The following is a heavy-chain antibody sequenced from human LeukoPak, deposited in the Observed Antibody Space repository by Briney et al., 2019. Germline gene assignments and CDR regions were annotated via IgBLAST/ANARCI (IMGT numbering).Heavy chain of an antibody. CDR2: ISSSGSTI. D-gene: IGHD1-26*01. V-gene: IGHV3-48*03. J-gene: IGHJ4*02. Sequence: GGSLRLSCAASGFTFSSYEMNWVRQAPGKGLEWVSYISSSGSTIYYADSVKGRFTISRDNAKNSLYLQMNSLRAEDTAVYYCARGDGIVGATYLDYWGQGTLVTVSS. CDR3: ARGDGIVGATYLDY. CDR1: GFTFSSYE.